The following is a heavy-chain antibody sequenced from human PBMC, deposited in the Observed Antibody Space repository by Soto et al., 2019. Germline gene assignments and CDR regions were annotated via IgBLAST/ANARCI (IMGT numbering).Heavy chain of an antibody. CDR3: VGASLVVAAATREDY. J-gene: IGHJ4*02. CDR1: GFTFSSYW. V-gene: IGHV3-74*01. CDR2: INSDGSST. Sequence: EVQLVESGGGLVQPGGSLRLSCAASGFTFSSYWMHWVRQAPGKGLVWVSRINSDGSSTSYADSVKGRFTISRYNAKNTRQLRKNGLRPGDTAVYYCVGASLVVAAATREDYWGKGSLVTVSS. D-gene: IGHD2-15*01.